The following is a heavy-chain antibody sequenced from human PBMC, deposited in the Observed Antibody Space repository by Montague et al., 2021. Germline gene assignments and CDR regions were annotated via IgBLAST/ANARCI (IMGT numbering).Heavy chain of an antibody. CDR3: ARRLGIRAPFDY. Sequence: SETLSLTCPVTGGSISDFYWSWIRQSPEKGLEWIGYIYDSGTTNYNPSLKSRVTISADTSMNQFSLNLRSVTAADTAVYFCARRLGIRAPFDYWGQGTLVTVSS. J-gene: IGHJ4*02. CDR2: IYDSGTT. CDR1: GGSISDFY. V-gene: IGHV4-59*12. D-gene: IGHD7-27*01.